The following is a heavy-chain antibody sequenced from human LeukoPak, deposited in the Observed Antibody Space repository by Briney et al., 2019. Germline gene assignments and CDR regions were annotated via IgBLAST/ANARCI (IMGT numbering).Heavy chain of an antibody. V-gene: IGHV3-48*04. Sequence: GGSLRLSCAASGFTFNGYNMNWVRQAPGKGLEWVSYISSSSSIIYYADSVKGRFTISRDNAKNSLYLQMNSLRAEDTALYYCARDSPEGYYFDYWGQGTLVTVSS. J-gene: IGHJ4*02. CDR2: ISSSSSII. CDR1: GFTFNGYN. CDR3: ARDSPEGYYFDY. D-gene: IGHD1-14*01.